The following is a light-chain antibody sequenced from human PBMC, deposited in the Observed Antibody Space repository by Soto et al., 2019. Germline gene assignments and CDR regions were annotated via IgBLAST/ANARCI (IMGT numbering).Light chain of an antibody. CDR2: EGS. CDR1: SSEVGSYNL. Sequence: QSALTQPASVSGSPGQSITISCTGTSSEVGSYNLVSWYQQRPGKAPKLMIYEGSKRPSGVSNRFSGSKSGNTASLTISGLQAEDEADYYCCSYAGSSTLYVVFGGGTKLTVL. J-gene: IGLJ2*01. V-gene: IGLV2-23*01. CDR3: CSYAGSSTLYVV.